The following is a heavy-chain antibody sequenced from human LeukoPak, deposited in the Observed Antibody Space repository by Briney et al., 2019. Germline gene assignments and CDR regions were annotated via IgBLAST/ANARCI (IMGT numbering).Heavy chain of an antibody. CDR2: INPDSGVT. J-gene: IGHJ5*02. CDR1: GYTVSGYY. CDR3: AREGETGNWFDP. D-gene: IGHD3-16*01. V-gene: IGHV1-2*02. Sequence: ASVKVSCKASGYTVSGYYIHWVRQAPGQGLEWMGWINPDSGVTNSAQRFQGRVTMTRDTSITTAYMELRRLRSDDTAVYYCAREGETGNWFDPWGQGTLVTVSS.